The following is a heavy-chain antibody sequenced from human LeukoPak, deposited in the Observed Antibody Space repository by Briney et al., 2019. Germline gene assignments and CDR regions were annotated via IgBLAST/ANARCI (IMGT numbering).Heavy chain of an antibody. Sequence: GGSLRLSCAASRFTFSSYAMNWVRQAPGKGLEWVSGISGSGRSTYYADSVKGRFTISRDNSKNTLYLQMYSLRAEDTAVYYCANEIRPNDYWGQGTLVTVSS. CDR2: ISGSGRST. CDR1: RFTFSSYA. V-gene: IGHV3-23*01. J-gene: IGHJ4*02. D-gene: IGHD4-17*01. CDR3: ANEIRPNDY.